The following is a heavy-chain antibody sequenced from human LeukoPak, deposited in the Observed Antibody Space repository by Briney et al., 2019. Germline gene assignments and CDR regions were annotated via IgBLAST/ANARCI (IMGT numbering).Heavy chain of an antibody. CDR1: GGSFSGFY. Sequence: SETLSLTCAVYGGSFSGFYWNWIRQPPGKGLEWIGEIDHSGSTNYNPSLKSRVTISVDRANNQFSLKLSSVTAADTAVYYCARGDWWEPHYFDYWGQGTLVTVSS. J-gene: IGHJ4*02. CDR3: ARGDWWEPHYFDY. D-gene: IGHD1-26*01. CDR2: IDHSGST. V-gene: IGHV4-34*01.